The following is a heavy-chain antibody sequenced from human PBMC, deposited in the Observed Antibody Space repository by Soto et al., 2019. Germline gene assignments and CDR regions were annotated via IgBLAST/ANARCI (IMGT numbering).Heavy chain of an antibody. CDR1: GFTFSSYG. CDR3: ARDSLMGGSGSYYNVLPYYYYGMDV. CDR2: IWYDGSNK. J-gene: IGHJ6*02. V-gene: IGHV3-33*01. D-gene: IGHD3-10*01. Sequence: GGSLRLSCAASGFTFSSYGMHWVRQAPGKGLEWVAVIWYDGSNKYYADSVKGRFTISRDNSKNTLYLKMNSLRAEDTAVYYCARDSLMGGSGSYYNVLPYYYYGMDVWGQGTTVTVSS.